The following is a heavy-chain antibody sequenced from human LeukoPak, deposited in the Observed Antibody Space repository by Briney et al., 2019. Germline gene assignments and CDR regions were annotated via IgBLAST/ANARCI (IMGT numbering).Heavy chain of an antibody. D-gene: IGHD2-8*01. J-gene: IGHJ6*02. CDR3: AREWGVRDCTNGVCSYGMDV. CDR1: GYTFTGYY. Sequence: ASVKVSCKASGYTFTGYYMHWVRQAPGQGLEWMGRINPNSGGTNYAQKFQGRVTMTRDTSISTAYMELSRLRSDDTAVYYCAREWGVRDCTNGVCSYGMDVWGQGTTVTVSS. V-gene: IGHV1-2*06. CDR2: INPNSGGT.